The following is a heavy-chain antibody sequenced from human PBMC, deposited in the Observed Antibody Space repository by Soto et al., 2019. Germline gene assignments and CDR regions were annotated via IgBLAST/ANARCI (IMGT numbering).Heavy chain of an antibody. Sequence: QVQLVESGGGVVQPGRSLRLSCAASGFTFSRYCMHWVRQAPGKGLEWVAGIWYDGSNKYYADSVKGRFTISRDNSKNTLYLQMNRLRAEERAVYYCARDRGMPKPDCSGIIVHYYGMDVWGQGTTVTVSA. CDR2: IWYDGSNK. CDR1: GFTFSRYC. J-gene: IGHJ6*01. D-gene: IGHD3-10*02. CDR3: ARDRGMPKPDCSGIIVHYYGMDV. V-gene: IGHV3-33*01.